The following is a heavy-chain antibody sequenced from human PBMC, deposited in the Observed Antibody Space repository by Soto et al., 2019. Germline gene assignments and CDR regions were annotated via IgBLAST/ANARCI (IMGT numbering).Heavy chain of an antibody. CDR1: GYTFTTYY. CDR3: ARAGYCSGGTCFHGNCDY. CDR2: INPNGGST. Sequence: QVQLAQSGAEVKSPGASVKVSCKASGYTFTTYYMHWVRQAPGQGLEWLGIINPNGGSTTYAQKFKGRGTMTRDTATSTVYLELSSLRSEDTAVYYCARAGYCSGGTCFHGNCDYWGQGTLVTVSA. J-gene: IGHJ4*02. D-gene: IGHD2-15*01. V-gene: IGHV1-46*01.